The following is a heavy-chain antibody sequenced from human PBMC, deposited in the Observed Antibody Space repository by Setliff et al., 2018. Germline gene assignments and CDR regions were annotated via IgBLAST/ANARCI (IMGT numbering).Heavy chain of an antibody. D-gene: IGHD3-16*01. CDR3: ARLPNYVWGSPVDY. Sequence: SETLSLTCTVSGGSISSGGYYWSWIRQHPGKGLEWIGYSYYSGSTSYYNPSLKSRVTISLDTSKNQFSLKLNSVTAADTAVYYCARLPNYVWGSPVDYWGQGTLVTVSS. CDR2: SYYSGSTS. V-gene: IGHV4-31*03. CDR1: GGSISSGGYY. J-gene: IGHJ4*02.